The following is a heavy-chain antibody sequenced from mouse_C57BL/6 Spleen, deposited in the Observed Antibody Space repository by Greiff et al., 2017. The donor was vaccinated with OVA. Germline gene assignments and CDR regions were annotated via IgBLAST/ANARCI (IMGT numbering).Heavy chain of an antibody. D-gene: IGHD1-1*01. Sequence: VKLMESGPELVKPGASVKISCKASGYAFSSSWMNWVKQRPGKGLEWIGRIYPGDGDTNYNGKFKGKATLTADKSSSTAYMQLSSLTSEDSAVYFCAPITTEYWYFDVWGTGTTVTVSS. V-gene: IGHV1-82*01. CDR1: GYAFSSSW. J-gene: IGHJ1*03. CDR3: APITTEYWYFDV. CDR2: IYPGDGDT.